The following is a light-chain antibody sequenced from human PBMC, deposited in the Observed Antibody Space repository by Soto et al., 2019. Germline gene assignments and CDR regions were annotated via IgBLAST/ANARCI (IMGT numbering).Light chain of an antibody. V-gene: IGKV3-20*01. CDR1: QSVFRS. CDR3: QQFGTSPKT. Sequence: EIVLTQSPATLSLSPGERATLSCRASQSVFRSLAWYQQRPGQAPRLLISDASNRATGVPARFSGSGSGTDFTLTISRLEPEDFAVYYCQQFGTSPKTFGQGTKVEIK. CDR2: DAS. J-gene: IGKJ1*01.